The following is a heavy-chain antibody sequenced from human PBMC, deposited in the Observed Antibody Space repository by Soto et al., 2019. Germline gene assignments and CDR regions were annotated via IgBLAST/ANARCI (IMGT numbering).Heavy chain of an antibody. CDR3: ARDSVTIFGVVTYYGMDV. CDR1: GFTFSSYS. V-gene: IGHV3-21*01. J-gene: IGHJ6*02. Sequence: GGSLRLSCAASGFTFSSYSMNWVRQAPGKGLEWVSSISSSSSYIYYADSVKGRFTISRDNAKSSLYLQMNSLRAEDTAVYYCARDSVTIFGVVTYYGMDVWGQGTTVTVYS. D-gene: IGHD3-3*01. CDR2: ISSSSSYI.